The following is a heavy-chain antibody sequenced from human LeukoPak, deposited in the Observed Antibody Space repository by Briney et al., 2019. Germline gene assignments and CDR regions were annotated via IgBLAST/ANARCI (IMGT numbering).Heavy chain of an antibody. V-gene: IGHV3-49*04. Sequence: PGGSLRLSCTGSGFNFGEYAVNWVRQAPGTGLEWVGLITPKAAGGTPEYAAPVRGRVTIARADSKSIAYLQLSTLKSEDTAVYFLSREVERGGSYWGGAYWGRGTVVSVSS. CDR2: ITPKAAGGTP. J-gene: IGHJ4*02. CDR1: GFNFGEYA. CDR3: SREVERGGSYWGGAY. D-gene: IGHD1-26*01.